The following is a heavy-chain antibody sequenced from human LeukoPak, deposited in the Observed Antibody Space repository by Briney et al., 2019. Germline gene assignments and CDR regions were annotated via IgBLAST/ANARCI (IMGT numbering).Heavy chain of an antibody. CDR1: GFTFSSYD. Sequence: SGGSLRLSCAASGFTFSSYDMHWVRQATGKGLEWVSGIGTAGEIYYPGSVKGRFTISRENAKNSLYLQMNSLRAGDTAVYYRARAGYSSSWYSRYFDLWGRGTLVTVSS. CDR2: IGTAGEI. J-gene: IGHJ2*01. V-gene: IGHV3-13*01. CDR3: ARAGYSSSWYSRYFDL. D-gene: IGHD6-13*01.